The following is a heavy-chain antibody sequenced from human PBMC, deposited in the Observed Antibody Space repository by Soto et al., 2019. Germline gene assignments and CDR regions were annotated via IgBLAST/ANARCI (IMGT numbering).Heavy chain of an antibody. CDR2: ISETGSHT. Sequence: GGSLRLSCEASGFTFTDYHMSWIRQAPGKGLEWVALISETGSHTAYAESVKGRFTISRDNARPSVFLQMNSLRSDDTAVYFCARSLRATSPLTFWGQGTPVTVS. D-gene: IGHD7-27*01. J-gene: IGHJ4*02. V-gene: IGHV3-11*06. CDR3: ARSLRATSPLTF. CDR1: GFTFTDYH.